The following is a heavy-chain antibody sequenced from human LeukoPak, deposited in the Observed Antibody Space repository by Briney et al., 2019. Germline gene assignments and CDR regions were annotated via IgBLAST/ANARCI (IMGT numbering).Heavy chain of an antibody. CDR3: AFGISSSTYEY. D-gene: IGHD3-3*01. V-gene: IGHV5-51*01. J-gene: IGHJ4*02. CDR1: GYSFTSYW. CDR2: IYPGDSDT. Sequence: GESLKISCKGSGYSFTSYWIGWGRQMPGKGLEGIGIIYPGDSDTRYSPPFQGQVTISADKSIRTGYLPWSSLKASDTAMYYCAFGISSSTYEYWGQGTLVTVSS.